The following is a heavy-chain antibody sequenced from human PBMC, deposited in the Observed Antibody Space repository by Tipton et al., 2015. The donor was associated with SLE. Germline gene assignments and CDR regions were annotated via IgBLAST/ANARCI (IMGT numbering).Heavy chain of an antibody. V-gene: IGHV4-59*08. CDR2: IYNTGST. J-gene: IGHJ4*02. D-gene: IGHD2-15*01. CDR1: GGSISHYY. CDR3: ARQGTPSADF. Sequence: TLSLTCTFSGGSISHYYWSWIRQSPERGLEWIGYIYNTGSTTYNPSLKSRVTILIDTSKNRFSLKLTSVTAADTAVYYCARQGTPSADFWGQGTLVNVSS.